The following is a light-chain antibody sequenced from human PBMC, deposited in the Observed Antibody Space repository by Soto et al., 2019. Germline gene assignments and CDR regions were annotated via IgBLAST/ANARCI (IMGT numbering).Light chain of an antibody. V-gene: IGLV4-69*01. CDR3: QTWGTGIRV. CDR2: LNSDGSH. Sequence: QLVLTQSPSASASLGASVKLTYTLSSGHSSYAIAWHQQQPEKGPRYLMKLNSDGSHSKGDGIPDRFSGSSSGAERYLTISSLQYEDEADYYCQTWGTGIRVFGGGTKLTVL. J-gene: IGLJ3*02. CDR1: SGHSSYA.